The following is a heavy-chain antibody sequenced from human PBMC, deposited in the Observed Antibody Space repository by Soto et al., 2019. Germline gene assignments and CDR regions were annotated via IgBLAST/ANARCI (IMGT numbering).Heavy chain of an antibody. D-gene: IGHD4-17*01. Sequence: PGESLKISCQVSGYTFTIYWIGWVRQMPGKGLEWMGIIYPSDSDTRYSPSFQGQVTISADQSINTAYLQWDSLKASDTAIYYCARPPNTVADHFDLWGQGTPVTVSS. CDR2: IYPSDSDT. CDR3: ARPPNTVADHFDL. CDR1: GYTFTIYW. V-gene: IGHV5-51*01. J-gene: IGHJ4*02.